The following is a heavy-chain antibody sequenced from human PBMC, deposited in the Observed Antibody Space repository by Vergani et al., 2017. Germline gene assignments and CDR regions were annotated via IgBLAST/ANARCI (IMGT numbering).Heavy chain of an antibody. CDR2: VYWNDDE. CDR1: GFSLYSTRMG. Sequence: QVTLKESGPVLVKPTETLTLTCTVSGFSLYSTRMGVSWIRQPPGKALEWLAFVYWNDDERYSPSLKSRVTITKDNSKNEVILTMATMDPVDTATYYCVHRLGYFDWDGAFDVWGPGTMVTVSS. V-gene: IGHV2-5*08. D-gene: IGHD3-9*01. CDR3: VHRLGYFDWDGAFDV. J-gene: IGHJ3*01.